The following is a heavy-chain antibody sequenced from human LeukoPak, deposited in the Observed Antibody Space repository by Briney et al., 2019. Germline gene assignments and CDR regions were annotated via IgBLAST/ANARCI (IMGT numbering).Heavy chain of an antibody. J-gene: IGHJ4*02. Sequence: GGSLRLSYAASGFTFSSYAMSWVRQAPGKGLEWVSAISGSGGSTYYADSVKGRFTISRDNSKNTLYLQMNSLRAEDTAVYYCAKVFYDILTGNDYWGQGTLVTVSS. V-gene: IGHV3-23*01. CDR2: ISGSGGST. CDR3: AKVFYDILTGNDY. CDR1: GFTFSSYA. D-gene: IGHD3-9*01.